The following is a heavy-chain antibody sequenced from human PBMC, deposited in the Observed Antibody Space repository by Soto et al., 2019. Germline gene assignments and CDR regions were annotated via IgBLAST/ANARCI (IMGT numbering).Heavy chain of an antibody. CDR2: ITGNAANT. Sequence: GGSLRLSCSASRFTFGAYAMSWVRQAPGKGLEWVSGITGNAANTVYADSVKGRFTISRDNSKNALYLQLNSLRAEDTAVYFCAKAARDCGGECYSYYFDSWGQGALVTVSS. J-gene: IGHJ4*02. CDR1: RFTFGAYA. V-gene: IGHV3-23*01. CDR3: AKAARDCGGECYSYYFDS. D-gene: IGHD2-21*01.